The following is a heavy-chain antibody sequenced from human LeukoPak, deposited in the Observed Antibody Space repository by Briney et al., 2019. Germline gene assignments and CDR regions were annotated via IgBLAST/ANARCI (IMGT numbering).Heavy chain of an antibody. CDR1: GFTFSSYA. D-gene: IGHD3-3*01. J-gene: IGHJ4*02. CDR2: ISGSGGST. V-gene: IGHV3-23*01. Sequence: GGSLRLSCAASGFTFSSYAMSWVRQAPGKGLEWVSAISGSGGSTYYADSVKGRFTISRDNSKNTLYLQMNSLRAEDTAVYYCAKDGDQYYDFWSGYYTIGYWGQGTLVTVSS. CDR3: AKDGDQYYDFWSGYYTIGY.